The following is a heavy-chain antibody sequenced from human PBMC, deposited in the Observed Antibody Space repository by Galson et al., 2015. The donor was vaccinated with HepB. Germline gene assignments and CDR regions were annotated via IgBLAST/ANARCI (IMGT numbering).Heavy chain of an antibody. CDR2: VFRDGST. CDR3: GSWIPYDYFGMDV. J-gene: IGHJ6*02. D-gene: IGHD4/OR15-4a*01. CDR1: GFAVSTKY. Sequence: SLRLSCAASGFAVSTKYMSWVRQAPGKGLQWVSVVFRDGSTYYTDSVKGRFTVSRDNSKNTLYLQMNSLRAEDTAVYYCGSWIPYDYFGMDVWGQGTTVIVSS. V-gene: IGHV3-53*01.